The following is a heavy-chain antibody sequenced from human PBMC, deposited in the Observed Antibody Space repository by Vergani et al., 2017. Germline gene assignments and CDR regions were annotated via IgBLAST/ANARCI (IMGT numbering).Heavy chain of an antibody. CDR2: IYYSGST. Sequence: QVQLQESGPGLVKPSQTLSLTCTVSGGSISSGDYYWSWIRQPPGKGLEWIGYIYYSGSTNYNPSLKSRVTISVDTSKNQFSLKLSSVTAADTAVYYCARSMGGLSLWFGELLPPYYYYGMDVWGQGTTVTVSS. CDR3: ARSMGGLSLWFGELLPPYYYYGMDV. CDR1: GGSISSGDYY. D-gene: IGHD3-10*01. J-gene: IGHJ6*02. V-gene: IGHV4-61*08.